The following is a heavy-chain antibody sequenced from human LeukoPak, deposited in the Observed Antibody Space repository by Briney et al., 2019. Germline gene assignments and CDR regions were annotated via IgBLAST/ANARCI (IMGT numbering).Heavy chain of an antibody. Sequence: SETLSLTCAVYGGSFSGYYWSWIRQPPGKGLEWIGEINHSGSTNYNPSLKSRVTVSVDRSKNQFSLKLTSVTAADTAVYYCALFEVVVGSTQDFWGQGTLVTVPS. CDR1: GGSFSGYY. J-gene: IGHJ4*02. CDR2: INHSGST. V-gene: IGHV4-34*01. CDR3: ALFEVVVGSTQDF. D-gene: IGHD2-15*01.